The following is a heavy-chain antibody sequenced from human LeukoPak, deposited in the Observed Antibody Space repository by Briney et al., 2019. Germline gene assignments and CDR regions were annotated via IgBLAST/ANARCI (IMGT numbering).Heavy chain of an antibody. Sequence: PGGSLRLSCAASGFTFSDYYMSWIRQAPGTGLEWVSYFSSSGRTIYYAASVKGRFTISRDNAKNSLYLQMNSLRAEDTAVYYCARDGYYDFWSGYYSHYYYYMDVWGKGTTVTVSS. J-gene: IGHJ6*03. CDR1: GFTFSDYY. D-gene: IGHD3-3*01. CDR3: ARDGYYDFWSGYYSHYYYYMDV. V-gene: IGHV3-11*04. CDR2: FSSSGRTI.